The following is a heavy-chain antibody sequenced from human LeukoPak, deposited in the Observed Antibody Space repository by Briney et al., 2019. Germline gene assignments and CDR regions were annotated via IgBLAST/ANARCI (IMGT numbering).Heavy chain of an antibody. J-gene: IGHJ4*02. CDR3: ARSHGSGSYYNLNDY. Sequence: SETLSLTCSVSGGSINNNNWWSWVRQSPGKGLEWIGNIYHSGTTHYNPSLRSRVTISVDTSKNQFSLKLSSVTAADTAVYYCARSHGSGSYYNLNDYWGQGTLVTVSS. D-gene: IGHD3-10*01. CDR1: GGSINNNNW. CDR2: IYHSGTT. V-gene: IGHV4-4*02.